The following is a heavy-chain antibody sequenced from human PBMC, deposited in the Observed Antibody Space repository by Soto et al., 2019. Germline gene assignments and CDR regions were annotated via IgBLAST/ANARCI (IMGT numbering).Heavy chain of an antibody. CDR3: ASCGGDCYLGDY. Sequence: QVQLMQSGAEVKKPGSSVKVSCKASGGTFSSYTISWVRQAPGQGLEWMGRIIPILGIANYAQKFQGRVTITADKSTTTAYMELSSLRSEDTALYYCASCGGDCYLGDYWGQGTLVTVSS. CDR2: IIPILGIA. D-gene: IGHD2-21*02. V-gene: IGHV1-69*02. J-gene: IGHJ4*02. CDR1: GGTFSSYT.